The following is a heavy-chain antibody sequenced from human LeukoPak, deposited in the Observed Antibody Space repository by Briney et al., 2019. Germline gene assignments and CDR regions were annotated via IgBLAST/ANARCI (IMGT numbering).Heavy chain of an antibody. CDR1: GFTFDDYA. D-gene: IGHD3-9*01. Sequence: GRSLRLSCAASGFTFDDYAMHWVRQAPGKSLEWVSGISWNSGSIGYADSVKGRFTISRDNAKNSLYLQMNSLRAEDTALYYCAKDSTGTLDILTGYFDYWGQGTLVTVSS. J-gene: IGHJ4*02. CDR3: AKDSTGTLDILTGYFDY. V-gene: IGHV3-9*01. CDR2: ISWNSGSI.